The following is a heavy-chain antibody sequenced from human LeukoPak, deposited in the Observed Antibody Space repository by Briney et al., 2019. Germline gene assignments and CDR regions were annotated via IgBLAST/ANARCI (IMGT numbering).Heavy chain of an antibody. CDR1: GYTFTNYY. D-gene: IGHD2-15*01. CDR3: ARANGYCSGAICYAWYLDY. J-gene: IGHJ4*02. Sequence: ASVKVSCKASGYTFTNYYMHWVRQAPGQGLGWMGVLNPSGGSTRYAQKFQGRVTMIRDTSTSTVYMELSSLRSEDTAVYYCARANGYCSGAICYAWYLDYWGQGTLVTVSS. V-gene: IGHV1-46*01. CDR2: LNPSGGST.